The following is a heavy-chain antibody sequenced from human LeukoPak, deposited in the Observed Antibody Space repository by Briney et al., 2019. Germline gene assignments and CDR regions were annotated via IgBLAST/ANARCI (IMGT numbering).Heavy chain of an antibody. Sequence: TGGSLRLSCTASGFTFSNFAMSWVRQAPGKGLEWVSTITGGSSAKYYADSVKGRFTIPRDNSKNTLYPQMNSLRAEDTAVYYCAKEGLRDGYNEDWGQGTLVTVSS. CDR2: ITGGSSAK. J-gene: IGHJ4*02. D-gene: IGHD5-24*01. CDR1: GFTFSNFA. CDR3: AKEGLRDGYNED. V-gene: IGHV3-23*01.